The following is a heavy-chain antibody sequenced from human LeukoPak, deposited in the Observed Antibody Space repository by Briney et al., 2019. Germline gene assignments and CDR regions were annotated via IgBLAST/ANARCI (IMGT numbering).Heavy chain of an antibody. D-gene: IGHD2-21*01. CDR1: GGSISSYY. CDR2: IYYSGST. V-gene: IGHV4-59*12. J-gene: IGHJ4*02. CDR3: ARERAYCGGDCYSSTPIDY. Sequence: PSETLSLTCTVSGGSISSYYWSWIRQPPGKGLEWIGYIYYSGSTYYNPSLKSRVTISVDTSKNQFSLKLSSVTAADTAVYYCARERAYCGGDCYSSTPIDYWGQGTLVTVSS.